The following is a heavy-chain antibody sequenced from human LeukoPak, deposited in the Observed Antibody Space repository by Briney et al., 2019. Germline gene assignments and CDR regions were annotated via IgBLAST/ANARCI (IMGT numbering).Heavy chain of an antibody. CDR1: GGSISSYY. J-gene: IGHJ4*02. CDR3: ARIDSGSYFGGVD. D-gene: IGHD1-26*01. Sequence: SETLSLTCTVSGGSISSYYWSWIRQPPGKGLEWIGYIYYSGSTNYNPSLKSRVTVSVDTSKNQFSLKLSSVTAADTAVYYCARIDSGSYFGGVDWGQGTLVTVSS. CDR2: IYYSGST. V-gene: IGHV4-59*01.